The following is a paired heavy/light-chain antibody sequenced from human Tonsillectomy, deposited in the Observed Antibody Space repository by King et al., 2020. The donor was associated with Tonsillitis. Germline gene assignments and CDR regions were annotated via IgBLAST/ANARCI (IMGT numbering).Light chain of an antibody. Sequence: QSALTQPASVSGSPGQSITISCTGTSSDVGGYKYVSWYQQHPGKAPKLMIYDVSNRPSGVSNRFSGSKSGNTASLTISGLQAEDEADYYCSSYTSSSTPWVFGGGTKLTVL. V-gene: IGLV2-14*01. CDR2: DVS. CDR1: SSDVGGYKY. CDR3: SSYTSSSTPWV. J-gene: IGLJ3*02.
Heavy chain of an antibody. D-gene: IGHD6-19*01. V-gene: IGHV3-53*01. CDR1: GFSVSSNY. Sequence: EMQLVESGGGLIQPGGSLRLSCAASGFSVSSNYMSWVRQAPGKGLEWVSVIYSGGRTHYADSVKGRFTISRDNSKNTLYLQMNSLRAEDTAVYYCASPAEYSSGWYGYFYWGQGTLVTVSS. J-gene: IGHJ4*02. CDR3: ASPAEYSSGWYGYFY. CDR2: IYSGGRT.